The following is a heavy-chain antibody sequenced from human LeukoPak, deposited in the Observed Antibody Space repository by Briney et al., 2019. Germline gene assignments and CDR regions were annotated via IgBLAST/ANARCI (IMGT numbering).Heavy chain of an antibody. CDR3: ARLWSNYGNSFDS. J-gene: IGHJ4*02. CDR2: IYSSGVT. Sequence: GGSLRLSCAASGFTVSTNYMNWVRQAPGKGPEWVAVIYSSGVTYYADSAKGRFTISRDNSKNTVNLQMTSLRAEDTAVYYCARLWSNYGNSFDSWGQGTLVTVAS. CDR1: GFTVSTNY. D-gene: IGHD4-17*01. V-gene: IGHV3-66*01.